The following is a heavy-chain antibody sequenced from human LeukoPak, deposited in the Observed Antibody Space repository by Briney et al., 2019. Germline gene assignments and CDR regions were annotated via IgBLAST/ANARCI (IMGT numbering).Heavy chain of an antibody. D-gene: IGHD2-15*01. Sequence: GGSLRLSCAASGFTVSSNYMTWVRQAPGKGLEWVSVIYSGGSTYYADSVKGRFTISRDNSKNTLYLQMNSLRAEDTAVYYCARGLDVLLNNWFDPWGQGTLVTVSS. J-gene: IGHJ5*02. CDR1: GFTVSSNY. V-gene: IGHV3-53*01. CDR2: IYSGGST. CDR3: ARGLDVLLNNWFDP.